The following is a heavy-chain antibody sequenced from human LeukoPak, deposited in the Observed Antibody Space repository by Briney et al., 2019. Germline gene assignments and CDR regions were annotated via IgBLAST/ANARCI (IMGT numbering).Heavy chain of an antibody. CDR1: GFTFSSYG. J-gene: IGHJ6*03. Sequence: PGGSLRLSCATSGFTFSSYGMHWVRQAPGKGLEWVAFIRYDGNNKYYTDSVKGRFIISRDNSKNTLYLQMNSLRAEDTAVYYCAKSPSSGWTNYYYYYMDVWGKGTTVTVSS. CDR3: AKSPSSGWTNYYYYYMDV. CDR2: IRYDGNNK. D-gene: IGHD6-19*01. V-gene: IGHV3-30*02.